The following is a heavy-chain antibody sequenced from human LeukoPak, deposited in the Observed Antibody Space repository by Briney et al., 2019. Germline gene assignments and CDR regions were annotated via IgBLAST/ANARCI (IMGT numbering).Heavy chain of an antibody. Sequence: SETLSLTCAVYGGSFSGYYWRWIRQPPGKGLEWIGEVNHSGNTNYNPTLKSRVTISVDTSKTQFSLKLSSVTAADTAVYYCARFLLVSSCFDDWGQGTLVTVSS. CDR3: ARFLLVSSCFDD. CDR1: GGSFSGYY. J-gene: IGHJ4*02. V-gene: IGHV4-34*01. CDR2: VNHSGNT. D-gene: IGHD2-15*01.